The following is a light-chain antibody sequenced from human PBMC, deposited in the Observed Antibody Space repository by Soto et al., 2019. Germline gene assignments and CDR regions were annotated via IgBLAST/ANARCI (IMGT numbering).Light chain of an antibody. J-gene: IGLJ2*01. V-gene: IGLV1-40*01. CDR2: GNT. CDR1: SSNIGSGHD. CDR3: QSYDNSLSAPV. Sequence: QSVLTQPPSVSGAPVQRVAISCTGSSSNIGSGHDVHWYQQLPETAPKLLMYGNTIRPSGVPDRFSGSKSGTSASLAITGLQAEDEADYYCQSYDNSLSAPVFGGGTKLTVL.